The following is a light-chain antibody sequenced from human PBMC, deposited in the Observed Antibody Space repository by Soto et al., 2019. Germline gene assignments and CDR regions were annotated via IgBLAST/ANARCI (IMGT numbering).Light chain of an antibody. V-gene: IGKV1-5*03. CDR2: KAS. CDR3: QQYGSSPPT. J-gene: IGKJ1*01. Sequence: DIQMTQSPSTLSGSVGDRVTITCRASQTISSWLAWYQQKPGKAPKLLIYKASTLKSGVPSRFSGSGSGTDFTLTINRLEPEDFALYYCQQYGSSPPTFGQGTKVDI. CDR1: QTISSW.